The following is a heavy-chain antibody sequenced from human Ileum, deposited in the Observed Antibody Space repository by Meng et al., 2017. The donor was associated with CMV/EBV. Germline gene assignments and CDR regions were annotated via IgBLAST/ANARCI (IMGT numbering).Heavy chain of an antibody. D-gene: IGHD2-2*01. Sequence: SETLSLTCTVSGGSISSSSYYWGWIRQPQGQGLEWIGSIYHSGSTYYNPSLKRRVTISVDTSKNQFSLKLSSVTAADTAVYYGARVSIVVPAAIGFDPWGQGTTVTVSS. CDR2: IYHSGST. CDR3: ARVSIVVPAAIGFDP. CDR1: GGSISSSSYY. J-gene: IGHJ5*02. V-gene: IGHV4-39*07.